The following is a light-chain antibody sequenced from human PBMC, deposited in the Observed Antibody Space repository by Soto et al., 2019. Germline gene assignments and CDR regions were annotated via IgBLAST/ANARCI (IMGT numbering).Light chain of an antibody. V-gene: IGLV1-40*01. Sequence: QSVLTQPPSVSGAPGQRVTISCTGSSSNIGAGYDVHWYQQLPGTAPKLLIYGNSNRPSGVPDRFSGSKSGTSASLAITGLQAEDEADYYCQSYDSSLSGSPVVFGGGTKSPS. J-gene: IGLJ2*01. CDR1: SSNIGAGYD. CDR2: GNS. CDR3: QSYDSSLSGSPVV.